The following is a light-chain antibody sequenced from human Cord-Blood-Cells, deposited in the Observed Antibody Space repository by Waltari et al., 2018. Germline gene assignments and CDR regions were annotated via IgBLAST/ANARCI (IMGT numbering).Light chain of an antibody. Sequence: QPVPTQPPSASASLGASVTLTCTLSSGYSTYKVDCYKQSTGKGPRFVMRVGTGGIVGSKGDGIPDRFSVLGSGLNRYLTIKNIQEEDESDYHCGADHGSGSNFVYVFGTGTKVTVL. CDR1: SGYSTYK. CDR3: GADHGSGSNFVYV. CDR2: VGTGGIVG. J-gene: IGLJ1*01. V-gene: IGLV9-49*01.